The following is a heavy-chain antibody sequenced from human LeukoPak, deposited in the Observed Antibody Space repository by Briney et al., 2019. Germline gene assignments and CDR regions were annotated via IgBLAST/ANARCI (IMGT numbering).Heavy chain of an antibody. V-gene: IGHV3-7*01. CDR2: IKHDGSEE. Sequence: GGSLRLSCVASGLSISGQWMNWVRQAPGQGLEWVANIKHDGSEEHYVDSVKGRFTISRDDGRNSVSLQMNSVRAEDTAVYYCGYTNNSYHWGQGTLVVVSS. J-gene: IGHJ4*02. D-gene: IGHD3-16*02. CDR3: GYTNNSYH. CDR1: GLSISGQW.